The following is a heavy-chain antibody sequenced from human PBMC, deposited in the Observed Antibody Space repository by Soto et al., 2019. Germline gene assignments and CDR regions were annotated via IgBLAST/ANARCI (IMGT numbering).Heavy chain of an antibody. Sequence: QMQLQALGPGFVKPSETLSLTCNVSGASVSHGYWSWIRQPPGKGLEWIGFMYFGGSFNYNPSLTSRATISVETSKNQFSMKLTSVTASDTAVYYCARSYYDSTGFAVDPWGQGTLVTVSS. CDR3: ARSYYDSTGFAVDP. D-gene: IGHD3-22*01. CDR2: MYFGGSF. V-gene: IGHV4-59*02. J-gene: IGHJ5*02. CDR1: GASVSHGY.